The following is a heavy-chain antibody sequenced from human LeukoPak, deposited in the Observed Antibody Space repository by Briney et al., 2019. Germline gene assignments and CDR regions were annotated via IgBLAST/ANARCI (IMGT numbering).Heavy chain of an antibody. CDR3: ARHVPLPSTLGFDY. CDR1: GGSISSSNW. Sequence: SETLSLTCAVSGGSISSSNWWSWVRQPPGKGLEWIGEIYHSGSTNYNPSLKSRVTISVDKSKNQFSLNLSSVTAADTAVYYCARHVPLPSTLGFDYWGQGTLVTVSS. V-gene: IGHV4-4*02. CDR2: IYHSGST. D-gene: IGHD2/OR15-2a*01. J-gene: IGHJ4*02.